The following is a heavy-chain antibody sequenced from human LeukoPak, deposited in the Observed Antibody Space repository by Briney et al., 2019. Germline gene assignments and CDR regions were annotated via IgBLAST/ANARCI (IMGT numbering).Heavy chain of an antibody. CDR3: ARDTRGFGYYYYMDV. J-gene: IGHJ6*03. CDR1: GYTFTSYG. CDR2: ISAYNGNT. Sequence: ASVKVSCKASGYTFTSYGISGVRQAPGKGLEGMGWISAYNGNTNYAQKLQGRVTMTTDTSTSTAYMELRSLRSDDTAVYYCARDTRGFGYYYYMDVWGKGTTVTVSS. V-gene: IGHV1-18*01. D-gene: IGHD1-26*01.